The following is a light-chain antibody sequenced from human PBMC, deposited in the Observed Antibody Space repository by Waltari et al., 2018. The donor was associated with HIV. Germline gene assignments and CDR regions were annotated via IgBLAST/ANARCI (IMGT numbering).Light chain of an antibody. J-gene: IGLJ2*01. CDR2: KNN. CDR3: AAWDDSLSAVV. CDR1: VSNIGANS. V-gene: IGLV1-47*01. Sequence: QSLLIQPPSASGTPGQRVTISCSVRVSNIGANSVTWYQQLPGTAPRLLIYKNNQRPSGVPDRFSGSKSGTSASLAISGLRSEDEADYYCAAWDDSLSAVVFGGGTKLTVL.